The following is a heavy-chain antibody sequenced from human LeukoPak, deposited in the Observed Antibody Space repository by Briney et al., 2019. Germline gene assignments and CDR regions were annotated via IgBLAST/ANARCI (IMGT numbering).Heavy chain of an antibody. J-gene: IGHJ4*02. CDR2: IKQTGSEK. V-gene: IGHV3-7*03. Sequence: GGSLRLTCAASGFTFSDYWMSWVRQAPGKGLEWLANIKQTGSEKYYLDSVKGRFTITRDNAKNSLYLQLNSLRAEDTAIYYCARDVVSGAPGHDYWGQGTLVTVSP. CDR1: GFTFSDYW. CDR3: ARDVVSGAPGHDY. D-gene: IGHD3-22*01.